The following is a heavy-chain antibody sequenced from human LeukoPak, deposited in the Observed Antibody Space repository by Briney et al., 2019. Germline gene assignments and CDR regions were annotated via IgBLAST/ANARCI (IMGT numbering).Heavy chain of an antibody. Sequence: PSETLSLTCTVSGDSISDYYRGWIRQPPGKGLEWIGYFHNSGTSTYNPSLKSRVTISADTSKNQFSLKLNSLTTADTAVYYCTRGAGLLIDYWGQGILGTVSS. CDR2: FHNSGTS. CDR1: GDSISDYY. V-gene: IGHV4-59*01. J-gene: IGHJ4*02. CDR3: TRGAGLLIDY. D-gene: IGHD2-21*01.